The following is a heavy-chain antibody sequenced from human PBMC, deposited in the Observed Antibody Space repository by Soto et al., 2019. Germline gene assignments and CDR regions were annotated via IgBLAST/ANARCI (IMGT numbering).Heavy chain of an antibody. CDR1: GYTLTDLS. CDR2: FDPEDGET. D-gene: IGHD3-22*01. Sequence: ASVKVSCKVSGYTLTDLSMHWVRQAPGKGLEWMGGFDPEDGETIYAQKFQGRVTITADESTSTAYMELSSLRSEDTAVYYCARNSDSSGYYYWDYWGQGTLVTVSS. V-gene: IGHV1-24*01. J-gene: IGHJ4*02. CDR3: ARNSDSSGYYYWDY.